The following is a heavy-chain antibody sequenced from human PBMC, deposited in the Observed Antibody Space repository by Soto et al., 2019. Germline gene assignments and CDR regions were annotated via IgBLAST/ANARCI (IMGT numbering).Heavy chain of an antibody. CDR1: GYTFTSYD. CDR2: MNPNSGNT. D-gene: IGHD2-21*02. CDR3: ARGLGCGSDCYGYNWFDP. J-gene: IGHJ5*02. Sequence: ASVKVSCKASGYTFTSYDINWVRQATGQGLEWMGWMNPNSGNTGYAQKFQGRVTMTRNTSISTAYMELSSLRSEDTAVYYCARGLGCGSDCYGYNWFDPWGQGTLVTVSS. V-gene: IGHV1-8*01.